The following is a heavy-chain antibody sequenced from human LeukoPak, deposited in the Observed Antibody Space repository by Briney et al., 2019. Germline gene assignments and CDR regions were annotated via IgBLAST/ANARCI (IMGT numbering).Heavy chain of an antibody. CDR3: ARGGGYSSGYYYFDY. CDR1: YF. J-gene: IGHJ4*02. CDR2: IYYSGST. D-gene: IGHD3-22*01. V-gene: IGHV4-31*02. Sequence: YFMSWVRQHPGKGLEWIGYIYYSGSTYYNPSLKSRVTISVDTSKNQFSLKLSSVTAADTAVYYCARGGGYSSGYYYFDYWGQGTLVTVSS.